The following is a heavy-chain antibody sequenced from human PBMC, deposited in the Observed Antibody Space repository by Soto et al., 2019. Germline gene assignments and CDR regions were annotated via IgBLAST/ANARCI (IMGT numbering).Heavy chain of an antibody. CDR2: IHWNDDK. Sequence: SGPTLVHPTQTLTLTCSFSEFSLSVYGVRVIWFRQPPGETLEWLTLIHWNDDKRYSPYLKRRLTITKDTSKNQVVLTLTNLDPLDTGTYFCAHTKDSSGFLSSWGQGILVTVSS. J-gene: IGHJ5*02. V-gene: IGHV2-5*01. D-gene: IGHD3-22*01. CDR3: AHTKDSSGFLSS. CDR1: EFSLSVYGVR.